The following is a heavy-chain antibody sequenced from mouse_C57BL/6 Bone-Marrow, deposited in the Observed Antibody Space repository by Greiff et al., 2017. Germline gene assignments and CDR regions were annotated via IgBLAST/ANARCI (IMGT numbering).Heavy chain of an antibody. J-gene: IGHJ4*01. CDR3: ARYTTVARDAMDY. V-gene: IGHV1-69*01. CDR2: IDPSDSYT. CDR1: GYTFTSYW. Sequence: VQLQQPGAELVMPGASVKLSCKASGYTFTSYWMHWVKQRPGQGLEWIGEIDPSDSYTNYTQKFKGKSTLTVDKSSSTAYMQLSSLTSEDSAVYYCARYTTVARDAMDYWGQGTSVTVSS. D-gene: IGHD1-1*01.